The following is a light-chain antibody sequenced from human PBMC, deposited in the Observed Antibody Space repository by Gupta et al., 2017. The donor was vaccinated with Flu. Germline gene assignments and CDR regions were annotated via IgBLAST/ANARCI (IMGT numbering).Light chain of an antibody. J-gene: IGKJ2*01. CDR2: AAS. Sequence: DIQLTQSPSFLSASVGDRVTITCRASQGISSYLAWYQQKPGKAPKLLIYAASTLQSGVPSRFSGSGSGTEFTLTISRLQPEDFATYYCQQLNSYPFGQGTKLEIK. V-gene: IGKV1-9*01. CDR3: QQLNSYP. CDR1: QGISSY.